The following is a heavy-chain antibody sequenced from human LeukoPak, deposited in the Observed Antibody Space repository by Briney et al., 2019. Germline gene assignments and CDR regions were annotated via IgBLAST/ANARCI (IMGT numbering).Heavy chain of an antibody. CDR1: GFTFNRYA. Sequence: PGGSLRLSCAASGFTFNRYAMYWVRQAPGKGLDWVAAISYDGSKKYYADSVKGRFTISRDTSKNTLYLQMNSLRPEDTAVYYCARVPNGMDVWGQGTTVTVSS. CDR2: ISYDGSKK. J-gene: IGHJ6*02. CDR3: ARVPNGMDV. V-gene: IGHV3-30-3*01.